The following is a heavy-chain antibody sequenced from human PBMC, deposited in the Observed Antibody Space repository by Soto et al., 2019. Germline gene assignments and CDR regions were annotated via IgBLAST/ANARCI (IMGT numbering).Heavy chain of an antibody. D-gene: IGHD3-3*01. CDR1: GYTFTSYG. Sequence: ASVKVSCKASGYTFTSYGISWVRQAPGQGLEWMGWISAYNGNTNYAQKLQGRVTMTTDTSTSTAYMELRSLRSDDTAVYYCARDQYDFWSGYFYFDSWGQGTLVTVSS. J-gene: IGHJ4*02. CDR3: ARDQYDFWSGYFYFDS. CDR2: ISAYNGNT. V-gene: IGHV1-18*01.